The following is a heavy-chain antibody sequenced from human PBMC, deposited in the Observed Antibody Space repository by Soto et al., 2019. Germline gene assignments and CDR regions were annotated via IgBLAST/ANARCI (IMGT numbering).Heavy chain of an antibody. CDR3: ERLNTYDILTKSDY. D-gene: IGHD3-9*01. V-gene: IGHV4-4*02. Sequence: PSETLSLTCAVSGGSIGSSNWWSWARQSPGKGLEWIGEIYDSGSTNYNPSLKSRVTISLDKSKNQFSLKLSSVNAADTAVYYCERLNTYDILTKSDYRGQGSLVTVS. CDR2: IYDSGST. J-gene: IGHJ4*02. CDR1: GGSIGSSNW.